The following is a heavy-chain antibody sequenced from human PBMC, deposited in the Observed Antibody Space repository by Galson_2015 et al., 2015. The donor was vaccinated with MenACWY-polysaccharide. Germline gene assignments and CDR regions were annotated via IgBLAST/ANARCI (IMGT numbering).Heavy chain of an antibody. CDR1: GFSLGAWY. Sequence: SLRLSCAASGFSLGAWYMSWIRQAPGKGLEWLSYISKSGDSIYYGDSVKGRFAISRDNAKNSLYLQLNSLEVEDTAIYYCARGHYGLAVGGQGTTVTVSS. J-gene: IGHJ6*02. CDR3: ARGHYGLAV. CDR2: ISKSGDSI. V-gene: IGHV3-11*01.